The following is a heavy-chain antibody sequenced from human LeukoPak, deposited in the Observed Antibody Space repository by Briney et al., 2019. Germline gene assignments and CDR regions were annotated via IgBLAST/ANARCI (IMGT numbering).Heavy chain of an antibody. D-gene: IGHD3-3*01. J-gene: IGHJ5*02. CDR3: AKARDFDFWSGYSNSFDP. Sequence: PGGSLRLSCAASGFTVSTYAMIWVRQAPGRGLGWVSVISGGGSSTYSADSGGVRILISRDNSKNTLYLQMHGLRAEATAVSYCAKARDFDFWSGYSNSFDPWGQGTLVTVSS. V-gene: IGHV3-23*01. CDR1: GFTVSTYA. CDR2: ISGGGSST.